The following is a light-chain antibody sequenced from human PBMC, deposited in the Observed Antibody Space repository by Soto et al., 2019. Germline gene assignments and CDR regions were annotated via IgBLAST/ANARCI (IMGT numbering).Light chain of an antibody. CDR2: GAS. CDR3: QQYGSSYPWT. J-gene: IGKJ1*01. Sequence: EIVLTQSPGTLSLSPGERATLSCRASQSVSSNYLAWYQQKPGQAPRLLIYGASSRATGIPDRFSGSGSGTDFTLTIRRLEPEDFAVYYCQQYGSSYPWTFGQGTKGISN. V-gene: IGKV3-20*01. CDR1: QSVSSNY.